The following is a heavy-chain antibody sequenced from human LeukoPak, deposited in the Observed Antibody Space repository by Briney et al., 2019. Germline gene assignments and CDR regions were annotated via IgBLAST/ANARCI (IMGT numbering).Heavy chain of an antibody. V-gene: IGHV3-30*03. CDR1: GFTFSSYG. CDR3: AREGRDQWLVHRDTFDI. D-gene: IGHD6-19*01. J-gene: IGHJ3*02. CDR2: ISYDGSNK. Sequence: PGRSLRLSCAASGFTFSSYGMHWVRQAPGKGLEWVAVISYDGSNKYYADSVKGRFTISRDNAKNSLYLQMDSLRAEDTAVYDCAREGRDQWLVHRDTFDIWGQGTMVTVSS.